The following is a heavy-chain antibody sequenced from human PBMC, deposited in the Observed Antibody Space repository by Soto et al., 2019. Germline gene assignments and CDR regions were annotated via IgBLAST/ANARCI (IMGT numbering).Heavy chain of an antibody. D-gene: IGHD6-13*01. CDR2: VYSSGIT. CDR3: AMTPGLAPGGSFDS. Sequence: NPGGSLRLSCAASGFTFSDYYMGWIRQPPGKGLEWIGSVYSSGITYYNPSLKSRVTISIDTSENHFSLRLSSVTAADTAVYYCAMTPGLAPGGSFDSWGQGTLVTVSS. V-gene: IGHV4-39*02. CDR1: GFTFSDYY. J-gene: IGHJ4*02.